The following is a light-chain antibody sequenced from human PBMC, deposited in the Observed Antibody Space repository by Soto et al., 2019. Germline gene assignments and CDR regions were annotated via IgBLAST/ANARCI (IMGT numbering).Light chain of an antibody. V-gene: IGKV3-20*01. CDR2: GAS. CDR3: QQYGGSRLT. CDR1: QSVSSSY. Sequence: EIVLTQSPGTLSLSPGERATLSCRASQSVSSSYLAWNQQKPGQAPRLLIYGASSRGTGIPDRFSGSGSGTAFTLTSSTLEPEVFAVYFFQQYGGSRLTFGHGTRLEI. J-gene: IGKJ5*01.